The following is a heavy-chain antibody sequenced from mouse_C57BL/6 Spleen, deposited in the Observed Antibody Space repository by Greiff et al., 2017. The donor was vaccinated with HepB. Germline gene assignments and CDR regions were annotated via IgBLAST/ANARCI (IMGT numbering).Heavy chain of an antibody. CDR1: GYTFTSYW. CDR2: IYPGNSDT. J-gene: IGHJ1*03. CDR3: TISEGNLLLWYFDV. Sequence: VQLQQSGTVLARPGASVKMSCKTSGYTFTSYWMHWVKQRPGQGLEWIGAIYPGNSDTSSNQKFKGKAKLTAVTSSSTAYMELSSLTNEDSAVYYCTISEGNLLLWYFDVWGTGTTVTVSS. V-gene: IGHV1-5*01. D-gene: IGHD1-1*01.